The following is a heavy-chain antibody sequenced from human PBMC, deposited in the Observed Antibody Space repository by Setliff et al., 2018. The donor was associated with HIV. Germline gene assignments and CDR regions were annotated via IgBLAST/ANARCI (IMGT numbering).Heavy chain of an antibody. CDR1: GGSISNGTYY. J-gene: IGHJ3*02. Sequence: PSETLSLTCTVSGGSISNGTYYWGWIRQSPRKGLEWIAGIHYSGNTFYNPALKSRVTMSVDTSKNQFSLKLTSVTAADTAVYYCARLLSSSWYFGVFDIWGQGTTVTVSS. CDR3: ARLLSSSWYFGVFDI. D-gene: IGHD6-13*01. V-gene: IGHV4-39*01. CDR2: IHYSGNT.